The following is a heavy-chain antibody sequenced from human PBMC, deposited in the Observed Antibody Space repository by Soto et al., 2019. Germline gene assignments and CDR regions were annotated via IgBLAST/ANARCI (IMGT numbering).Heavy chain of an antibody. CDR2: IKEDGSEK. D-gene: IGHD3-10*01. Sequence: RGSLILSCAFSVFTFSIYWMSWVRQAPGKGLEWVANIKEDGSEKYYVDSVKGRFTISRDNAKNSLYLQMNSLRAEDTSMYYCARVLWGQTDYWGQGTLVTVSS. CDR1: VFTFSIYW. CDR3: ARVLWGQTDY. V-gene: IGHV3-7*03. J-gene: IGHJ4*02.